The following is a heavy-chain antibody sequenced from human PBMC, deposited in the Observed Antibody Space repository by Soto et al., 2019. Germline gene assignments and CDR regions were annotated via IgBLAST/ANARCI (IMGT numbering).Heavy chain of an antibody. D-gene: IGHD3-3*01. Sequence: QVQLVESGGGVVQPGRSLRLSCVASGFTFSSYAMHWVRQAPGKWLVGVAIIWYDGSNKYYADSVKGRFTISRDNSKNMLYLQMNSLRAEDTAVYYCARGRGSNYDFWSGYLDYWGQGTLVTVAS. J-gene: IGHJ4*02. CDR3: ARGRGSNYDFWSGYLDY. V-gene: IGHV3-33*01. CDR2: IWYDGSNK. CDR1: GFTFSSYA.